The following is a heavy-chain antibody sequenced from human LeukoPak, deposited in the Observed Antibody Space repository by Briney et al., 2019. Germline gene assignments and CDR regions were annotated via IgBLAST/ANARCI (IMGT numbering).Heavy chain of an antibody. CDR2: INPNSGGT. V-gene: IGHV1-2*02. Sequence: ASVKVSCKASGYTFTSYGITWVRQAPGQGLEWMGWINPNSGGTNYAQKFQGRVTMTRDTSISTAYMELSRLRSDDTAVYYCARDTDYYDSSGPYRDWGQGTLVTVSS. D-gene: IGHD3-22*01. CDR3: ARDTDYYDSSGPYRD. CDR1: GYTFTSYG. J-gene: IGHJ4*02.